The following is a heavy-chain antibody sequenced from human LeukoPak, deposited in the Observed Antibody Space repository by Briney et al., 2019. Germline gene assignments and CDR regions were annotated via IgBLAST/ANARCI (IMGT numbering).Heavy chain of an antibody. J-gene: IGHJ4*02. Sequence: PGGSLRLSCAASGFTFSSYAMHCVRQPPGKGLEWVAVISYDGSNKYYADSVKGRFTISRDNSKNTLYLQMNSLRAEDTAVYYCARDDYGDFYFDYWGQGTLLTVSS. V-gene: IGHV3-30*04. CDR1: GFTFSSYA. CDR3: ARDDYGDFYFDY. D-gene: IGHD4-17*01. CDR2: ISYDGSNK.